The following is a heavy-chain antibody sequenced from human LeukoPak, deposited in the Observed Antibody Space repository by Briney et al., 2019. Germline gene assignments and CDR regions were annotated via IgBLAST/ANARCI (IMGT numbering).Heavy chain of an antibody. CDR1: GGTFSSYA. J-gene: IGHJ5*02. CDR2: IIPIFGTA. CDR3: ARDSPGTRGDIRWWFDP. V-gene: IGHV1-69*05. Sequence: GASVKVSCKASGGTFSSYAISWVRQAPGQGLEWMGGIIPIFGTANYAQKFQGRVTITTDESTSTAYMELSSLRSEDTAVYYCARDSPGTRGDIRWWFDPWGLGTLVTVSS. D-gene: IGHD4-17*01.